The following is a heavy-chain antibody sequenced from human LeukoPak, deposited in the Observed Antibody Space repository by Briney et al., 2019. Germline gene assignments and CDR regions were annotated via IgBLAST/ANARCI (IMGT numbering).Heavy chain of an antibody. CDR3: ARPRGTAMVGLGFDH. D-gene: IGHD5-18*01. CDR1: GFTFRRYA. J-gene: IGHJ4*02. V-gene: IGHV3-30*04. Sequence: PGVSLRLLCAACGFTFRRYALLGVRRAPGKGLEWGAVISYDGSNKYYADTVKGRFTITTDNSTNTLYLQLNSLRAEDTAVYYCARPRGTAMVGLGFDHWGQGTLVTVSS. CDR2: ISYDGSNK.